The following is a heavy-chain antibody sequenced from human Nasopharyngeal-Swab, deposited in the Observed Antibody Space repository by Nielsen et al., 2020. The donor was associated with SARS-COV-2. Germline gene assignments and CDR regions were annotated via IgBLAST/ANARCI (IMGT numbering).Heavy chain of an antibody. CDR2: ISAYNGNT. CDR3: ARVSRVWGSYRKADAFDI. D-gene: IGHD3-16*02. Sequence: ASVKVSCKASGYTFTSYGISWVRQAPGQGLVWMGWISAYNGNTNYAQKLQGRVTMTTDTSTSTAYMELRSLRSDDTAVYYCARVSRVWGSYRKADAFDIWGQGTMVTVSS. V-gene: IGHV1-18*04. J-gene: IGHJ3*02. CDR1: GYTFTSYG.